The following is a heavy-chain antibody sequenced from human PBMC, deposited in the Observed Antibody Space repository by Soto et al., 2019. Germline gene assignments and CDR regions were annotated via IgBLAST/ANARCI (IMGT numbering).Heavy chain of an antibody. Sequence: GGSLRLSCAASGFTFSSYSMNWVRQAPGKGLEWVSSISSSSSYIYYADSVKGRFTISRDNAKNSLYLQMNSLRAEDTAVYYCASSLYSSGWYAPGYYGMDVWGKGTTGTVAS. CDR3: ASSLYSSGWYAPGYYGMDV. CDR2: ISSSSSYI. D-gene: IGHD6-19*01. CDR1: GFTFSSYS. V-gene: IGHV3-21*01. J-gene: IGHJ6*04.